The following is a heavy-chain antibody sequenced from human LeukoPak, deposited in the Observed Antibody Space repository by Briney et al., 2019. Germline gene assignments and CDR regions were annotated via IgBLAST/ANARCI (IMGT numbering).Heavy chain of an antibody. V-gene: IGHV1-18*01. Sequence: GSVKVSCKASGYTFTSYGISWVRQAPGQGLEWMGWISAYNGNTNYAQKLQGRVTMTTDTSTSTAYMELRSLRSDDTAVYYCAREGRVAESAHSWVNYYYYYDMYVWGQGTTVTVSS. CDR3: AREGRVAESAHSWVNYYYYYDMYV. CDR1: GYTFTSYG. D-gene: IGHD6-13*01. CDR2: ISAYNGNT. J-gene: IGHJ6*02.